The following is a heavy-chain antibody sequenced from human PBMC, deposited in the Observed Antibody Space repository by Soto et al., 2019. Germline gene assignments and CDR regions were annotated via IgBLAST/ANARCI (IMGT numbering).Heavy chain of an antibody. Sequence: QVQLQQWGAGLLKPSETLSLICAVYGGSFSGYYWSWIRQPPGKGLEWIGEINHSGSTNYNPSLKNRGTISVDTSKNQFSLKLSSVTAADTAVYYCARLGESVAARPWGQGTLVTVSS. CDR2: INHSGST. D-gene: IGHD6-6*01. J-gene: IGHJ4*02. CDR3: ARLGESVAARP. V-gene: IGHV4-34*01. CDR1: GGSFSGYY.